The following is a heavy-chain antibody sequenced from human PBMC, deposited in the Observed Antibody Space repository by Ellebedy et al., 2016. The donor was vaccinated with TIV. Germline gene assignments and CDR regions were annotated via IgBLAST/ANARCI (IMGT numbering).Heavy chain of an antibody. CDR1: GFTFSSYA. J-gene: IGHJ4*02. D-gene: IGHD2-2*01. CDR2: ISGSGGST. Sequence: ESLKISXAASGFTFSSYAMSWVRQAPGKGLEWVSAISGSGGSTYYADSVKGRFTISRDNSKNTLYLQMNSLRAEDTAVYYCAKDLRYQLLLSHFDYWGQGTLVTVSS. CDR3: AKDLRYQLLLSHFDY. V-gene: IGHV3-23*01.